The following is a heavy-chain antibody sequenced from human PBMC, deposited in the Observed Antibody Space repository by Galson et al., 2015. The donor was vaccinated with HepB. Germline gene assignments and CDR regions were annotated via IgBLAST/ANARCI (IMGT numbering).Heavy chain of an antibody. J-gene: IGHJ4*02. D-gene: IGHD5-24*01. V-gene: IGHV3-30*18. CDR3: AKAWLQFSLPTMYFDY. Sequence: SLRLSCAASGFTFSSYGMHWVRQAPGKGLEWVAVISYDGSNKYYADSVKGRFTISRDNSKNTLSLQMNSLRAEDTAVYYCAKAWLQFSLPTMYFDYWGQGTLFTVSS. CDR2: ISYDGSNK. CDR1: GFTFSSYG.